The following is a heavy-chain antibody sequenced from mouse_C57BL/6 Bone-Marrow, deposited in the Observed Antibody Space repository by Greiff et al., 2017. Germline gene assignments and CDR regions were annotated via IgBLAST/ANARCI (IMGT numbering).Heavy chain of an antibody. CDR3: TTCSAMDY. J-gene: IGHJ4*01. CDR2: IDPENGDT. CDR1: GFNIKDDY. D-gene: IGHD3-1*01. Sequence: VQLQQSGAELVKPGASVKLSCTASGFNIKDDYMHWVKQRPEQGLEWIGWIDPENGDTKYASKFQGKATITADTSSNTAYRQLSSLTAEYTAVYYCTTCSAMDYWGQGTSVTVSS. V-gene: IGHV14-4*01.